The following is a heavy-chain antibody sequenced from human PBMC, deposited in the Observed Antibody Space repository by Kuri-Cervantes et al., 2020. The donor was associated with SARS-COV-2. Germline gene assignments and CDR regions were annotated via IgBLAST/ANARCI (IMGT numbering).Heavy chain of an antibody. CDR2: FDPEDGET. D-gene: IGHD3-10*01. Sequence: ASAKVSCKVSGYTLTELSMHWVRQAPGKGLEWMGGFDPEDGETIYAQKFQGRVTMTEDTSTDTAYMELSSLGSEDTAVYYCATEPPYGVRGVPWFDPWGQGTLVTVSS. V-gene: IGHV1-24*01. CDR3: ATEPPYGVRGVPWFDP. CDR1: GYTLTELS. J-gene: IGHJ5*02.